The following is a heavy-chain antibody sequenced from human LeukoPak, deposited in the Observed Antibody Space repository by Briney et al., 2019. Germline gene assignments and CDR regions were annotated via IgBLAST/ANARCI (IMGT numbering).Heavy chain of an antibody. V-gene: IGHV3-21*01. CDR1: GFTFSSYS. Sequence: GGSLRLSCAASGFTFSSYSMNWVRQAPGKGLEWVSSISSSSSYVYYADSVKGRFTISRDNAKNSLYLQMNSLRAEDTAVYYCARDQLGSGGSCLDVWGQGTTVTVSS. D-gene: IGHD2-15*01. J-gene: IGHJ6*02. CDR2: ISSSSSYV. CDR3: ARDQLGSGGSCLDV.